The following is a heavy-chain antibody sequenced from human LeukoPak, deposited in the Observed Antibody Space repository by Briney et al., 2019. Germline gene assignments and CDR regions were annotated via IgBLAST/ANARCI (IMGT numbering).Heavy chain of an antibody. CDR3: ARSSSSSRGSGFDP. CDR2: IYYSGST. Sequence: SETLSLTCTVSGGSISSYYWSWIRQPPGKGLEWIGYIYYSGSTNYNPSLKSRVTISVDTSKNQFSLKLSSVTAADTAVYYCARSSSSSRGSGFDPWGQGTLVTVSS. CDR1: GGSISSYY. J-gene: IGHJ5*02. D-gene: IGHD6-6*01. V-gene: IGHV4-59*08.